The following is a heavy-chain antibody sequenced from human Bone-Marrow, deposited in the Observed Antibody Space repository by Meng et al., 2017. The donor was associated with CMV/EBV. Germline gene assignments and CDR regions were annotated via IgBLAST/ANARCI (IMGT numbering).Heavy chain of an antibody. CDR2: IVVGSGNT. J-gene: IGHJ5*02. D-gene: IGHD3-3*01. CDR3: AASQDAGKYYDFWSGYYTGTGWFDP. CDR1: GFTFTSSA. Sequence: SVKVSCKASGFTFTSSAVQWVRQARGQRLEWIGWIVVGSGNTNYAQKFQERVTITRDMSTSTAYMELSSLRSEDTAVYYCAASQDAGKYYDFWSGYYTGTGWFDPWVQGTLVTVSS. V-gene: IGHV1-58*01.